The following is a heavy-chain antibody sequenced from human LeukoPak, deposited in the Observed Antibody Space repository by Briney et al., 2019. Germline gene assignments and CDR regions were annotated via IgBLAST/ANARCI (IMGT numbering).Heavy chain of an antibody. D-gene: IGHD3-22*01. CDR1: GGSISSSSYY. Sequence: PSETLSLTCTVSGGSISSSSYYRGWIRQPPGKGLEWIGSIYYSGSTYYNPSLKSRVTISVDTSKNQFSLNLSSVTAADTAVYYCARLYYDSSGYYQICYFDYWGQGTLVTVSS. J-gene: IGHJ4*02. V-gene: IGHV4-39*01. CDR2: IYYSGST. CDR3: ARLYYDSSGYYQICYFDY.